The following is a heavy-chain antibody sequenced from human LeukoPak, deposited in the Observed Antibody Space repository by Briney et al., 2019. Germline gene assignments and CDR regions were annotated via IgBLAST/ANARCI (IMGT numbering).Heavy chain of an antibody. Sequence: PSETLSLTCTVSGGSISSYYWSWIRQPPGKGLEWIGYIYYSGSTNYNPSLKSRVTISVDTSKNQFSLKLSSVTAADTAVYYCARVGYSSEIDYWGQRTLVTVSS. CDR3: ARVGYSSEIDY. CDR1: GGSISSYY. CDR2: IYYSGST. J-gene: IGHJ4*02. D-gene: IGHD6-19*01. V-gene: IGHV4-59*01.